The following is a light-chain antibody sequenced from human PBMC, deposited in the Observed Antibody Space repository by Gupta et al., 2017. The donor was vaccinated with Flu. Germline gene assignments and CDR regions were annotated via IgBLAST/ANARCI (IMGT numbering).Light chain of an antibody. Sequence: QSALTQPRSVSGSPGQSVTISCSGTSTDVGAYNYVSWYQQYPDKAPKLMIYDVSKRPSGVPDRFSGSKSGNTASLNISGLQAEDEADYYCCSYGARSSYVFGTGTKVTVL. V-gene: IGLV2-11*01. J-gene: IGLJ1*01. CDR3: CSYGARSSYV. CDR1: STDVGAYNY. CDR2: DVS.